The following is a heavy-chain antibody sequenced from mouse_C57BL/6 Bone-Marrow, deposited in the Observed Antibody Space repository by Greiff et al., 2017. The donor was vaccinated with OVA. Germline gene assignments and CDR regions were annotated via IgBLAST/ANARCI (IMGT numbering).Heavy chain of an antibody. V-gene: IGHV1-66*01. CDR3: ARRGYGSSPDY. CDR1: GYSFTSYY. CDR2: FYPGCGNT. J-gene: IGHJ2*01. Sequence: VHVKQSGPELVKPGVSVKISCKASGYSFTSYYIHWVTQRPGQGIEWIGWFYPGCGNTMYSEKFKGKATLTADTSSSTAYMQRSSLTSENSAVYYCARRGYGSSPDYGGKGTTLTVTS. D-gene: IGHD1-1*01.